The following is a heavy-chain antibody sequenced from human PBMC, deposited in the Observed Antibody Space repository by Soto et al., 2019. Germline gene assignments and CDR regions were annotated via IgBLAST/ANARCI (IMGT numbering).Heavy chain of an antibody. V-gene: IGHV3-48*03. D-gene: IGHD2-2*01. CDR1: GFTFSSYE. CDR3: GRCTGTSCHLGADF. J-gene: IGHJ4*02. Sequence: EVQLVESGGGLVQPGGSLRLSCAASGFTFSSYEMNWVRQAPGKGLEWVSYISSSGSTIYYADSVKGRFTISRDNAKNTLYLQMNSLRAEDTAVYYCGRCTGTSCHLGADFWGQGTLVIVSS. CDR2: ISSSGSTI.